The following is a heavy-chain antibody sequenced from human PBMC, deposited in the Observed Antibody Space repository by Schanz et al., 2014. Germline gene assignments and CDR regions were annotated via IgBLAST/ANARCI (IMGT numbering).Heavy chain of an antibody. V-gene: IGHV4-59*01. J-gene: IGHJ4*02. CDR3: AKYRGYYRVSGSYRELEY. D-gene: IGHD3-10*01. CDR2: IYSSGNA. Sequence: QVQLQESGPGLVKPSETLSLTCTVSGGSISNYHWSWIQQPPGKGLEWLGYIYSSGNANYNPSLKRRVTISVDTSKNHFSLALSSVAAADTAVYCCAKYRGYYRVSGSYRELEYWGQGTLVTVSS. CDR1: GGSISNYH.